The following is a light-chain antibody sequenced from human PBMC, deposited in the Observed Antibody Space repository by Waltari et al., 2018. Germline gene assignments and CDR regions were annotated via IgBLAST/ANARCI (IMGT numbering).Light chain of an antibody. CDR2: KAS. V-gene: IGKV1-5*03. J-gene: IGKJ2*01. CDR3: LEYTAYSHT. Sequence: DIQMTQSPSTLSASVGDSVTITCRASQNISSWLAWYQQKPGKAPKLLIYKASNLESGVPSRFSGTGSATEFTLTISSLQPDDFAAYYCLEYTAYSHTFGQGTKLDIK. CDR1: QNISSW.